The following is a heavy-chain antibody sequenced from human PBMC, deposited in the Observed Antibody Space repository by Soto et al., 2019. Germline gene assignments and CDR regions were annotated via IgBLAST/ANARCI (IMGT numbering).Heavy chain of an antibody. Sequence: GGSLRLSCAASGFTFSNAWMSWVRQAPGKGLEWVGRIKSKTDGGTTDYAAPEKGRFTISRDDSKNTLYLQMNSLKTEDTAVYYCDIYSSWPNDAFDIWGQGTMVTVSS. J-gene: IGHJ3*02. CDR2: IKSKTDGGTT. D-gene: IGHD6-6*01. CDR1: GFTFSNAW. V-gene: IGHV3-15*01. CDR3: DIYSSWPNDAFDI.